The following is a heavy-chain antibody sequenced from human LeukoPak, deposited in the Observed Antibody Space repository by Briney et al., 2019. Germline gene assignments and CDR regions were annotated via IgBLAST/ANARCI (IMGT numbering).Heavy chain of an antibody. CDR3: ARDRGGRWAQLQGTNY. Sequence: SETLSLTCTVSGGSISSSSHYWGWIRQPPGKGLEWIGSIYYSGSTYYNPSLKSRVTISLDTSKNQFSLRLSSVTAADTAVYYCARDRGGRWAQLQGTNYWGQGTLVTVSS. CDR2: IYYSGST. D-gene: IGHD5-24*01. CDR1: GGSISSSSHY. J-gene: IGHJ4*02. V-gene: IGHV4-39*07.